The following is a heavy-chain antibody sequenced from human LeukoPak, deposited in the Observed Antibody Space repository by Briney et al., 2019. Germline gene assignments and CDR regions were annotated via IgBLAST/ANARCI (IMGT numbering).Heavy chain of an antibody. D-gene: IGHD3-10*01. J-gene: IGHJ4*02. CDR3: ASVLWFGELLSPYLDY. CDR2: IIPIFGTA. CDR1: GGTFSSYT. V-gene: IGHV1-69*05. Sequence: SVKVSCKASGGTFSSYTISWVRQAPGQGLEWMGRIIPIFGTANYAQKFQGRVTITTDESTSTAYMELSSLRSEDTAVYYCASVLWFGELLSPYLDYWGQGTLVTVSS.